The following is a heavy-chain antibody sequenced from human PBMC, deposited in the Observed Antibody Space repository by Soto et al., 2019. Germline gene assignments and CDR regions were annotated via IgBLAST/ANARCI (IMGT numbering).Heavy chain of an antibody. Sequence: SETLSLTCTVSGGSVSSGSYYWSWIRQPPGKGLEWIGYIYYSGSTNYNPSLKSRVTISVDTSKNQFSLKLSSVTAADTTVYYCARGIEGWYQGRYYYGMDVWGQGTTVTVSS. CDR3: ARGIEGWYQGRYYYGMDV. CDR1: GGSVSSGSYY. J-gene: IGHJ6*02. CDR2: IYYSGST. V-gene: IGHV4-61*01. D-gene: IGHD6-19*01.